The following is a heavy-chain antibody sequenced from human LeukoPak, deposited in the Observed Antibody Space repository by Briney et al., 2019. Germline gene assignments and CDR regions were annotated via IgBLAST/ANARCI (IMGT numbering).Heavy chain of an antibody. CDR1: GGSISSGSYY. CDR3: ARYDSSSWYEDAFDI. D-gene: IGHD6-13*01. V-gene: IGHV4-61*02. J-gene: IGHJ3*02. Sequence: PSETPSLTCTVSGGSISSGSYYWTWIRQPAGKGLEWIGRIHTSGNTNYNPSLKSRVTISVDTSKNQFSLKLSSVTAADTAVYYCARYDSSSWYEDAFDIWGQGTMVTVSS. CDR2: IHTSGNT.